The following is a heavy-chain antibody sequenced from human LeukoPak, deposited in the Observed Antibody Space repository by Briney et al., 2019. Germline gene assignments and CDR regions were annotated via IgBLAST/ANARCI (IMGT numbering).Heavy chain of an antibody. V-gene: IGHV4-59*10. D-gene: IGHD5-18*01. CDR2: IYTSGST. J-gene: IGHJ6*03. Sequence: SETLSLTCAVYGGSFSGYYWSWIRQPAGKGLEWIGRIYTSGSTNYNPSLKSRVTISVDTSKNQFSLKLSSVTAADTAVYYCARGRVIQLFYYYYMDVWGKGTTVTVSS. CDR1: GGSFSGYY. CDR3: ARGRVIQLFYYYYMDV.